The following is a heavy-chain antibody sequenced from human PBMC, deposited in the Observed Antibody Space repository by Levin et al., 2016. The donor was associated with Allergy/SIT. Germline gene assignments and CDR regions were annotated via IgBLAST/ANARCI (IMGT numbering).Heavy chain of an antibody. CDR2: TYYRSKWYN. V-gene: IGHV6-1*01. CDR1: GDSVSSNSAA. Sequence: SQTLSLTCAISGDSVSSNSAAWNWIRQSPSRGLEWLGRTYYRSKWYNDYAVSVKSRITINPDTSKNQFSLQLNSVTPEDTAVYYCARVDLLRPVVPAATYYYYGMDVWGQGTTVTVFS. J-gene: IGHJ6*02. CDR3: ARVDLLRPVVPAATYYYYGMDV. D-gene: IGHD2-2*01.